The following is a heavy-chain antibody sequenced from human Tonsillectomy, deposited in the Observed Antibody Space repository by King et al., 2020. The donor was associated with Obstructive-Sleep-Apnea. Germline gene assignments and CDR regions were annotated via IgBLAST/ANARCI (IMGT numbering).Heavy chain of an antibody. CDR3: VHTPSHIAAVGYPPYD. D-gene: IGHD6-13*01. CDR2: IYWNDNQ. V-gene: IGHV2-5*01. J-gene: IGHJ4*02. Sequence: ITLKESGPTLVKPTQTLTLTCTFSGFSLHTTGMGVGWIRQPPGKALEWLALIYWNDNQRFNPSLQSRLSIAKDTSKNQVGLTLTNMDPVDTATYYCVHTPSHIAAVGYPPYDWGQGILVTVSS. CDR1: GFSLHTTGMG.